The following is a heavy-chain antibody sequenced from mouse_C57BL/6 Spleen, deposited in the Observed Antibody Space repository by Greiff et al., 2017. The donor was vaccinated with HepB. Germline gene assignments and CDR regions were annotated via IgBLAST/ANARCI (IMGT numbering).Heavy chain of an antibody. Sequence: EVKLMESGPELVKPGASVKISCKASGYSFTDYNMNWVKQSNGKSLEWIGVINPNYGTTSYNQKFKGKATLTVDQSFSTAYMQLNSLTSEDSAVYYCARERFLLKGFAYWGQGTLVTVSA. CDR1: GYSFTDYN. D-gene: IGHD1-1*01. J-gene: IGHJ3*01. V-gene: IGHV1-39*01. CDR3: ARERFLLKGFAY. CDR2: INPNYGTT.